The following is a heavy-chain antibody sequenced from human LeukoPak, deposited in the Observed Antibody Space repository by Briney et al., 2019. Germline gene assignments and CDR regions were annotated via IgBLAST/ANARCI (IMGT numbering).Heavy chain of an antibody. CDR1: GFAFSTFH. D-gene: IGHD3-10*02. CDR2: IQNDGGNE. CDR3: ARSYVLNFFNP. J-gene: IGHJ5*02. Sequence: GGSLRLSCATSGFAFSTFHMHWVRQAPGGVPEWVAFIQNDGGNEYYGDSVKGRFTISRDNSKSTLYLQLNSLTTEDTAVYYCARSYVLNFFNPWGQGTLVTVSS. V-gene: IGHV3-30*02.